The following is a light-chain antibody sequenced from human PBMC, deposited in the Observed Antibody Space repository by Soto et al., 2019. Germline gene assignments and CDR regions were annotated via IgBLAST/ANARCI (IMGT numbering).Light chain of an antibody. Sequence: EIGLSQSPATLSLSPGERATLSCRASQSVDNYLAWYQQKPGQAPRVLIYGASTRATGIPDRFSGSGSGTEFILTISSLQSEDFAVYYCQEYNTWPWTFGQGTKVDIK. V-gene: IGKV3-15*01. CDR2: GAS. CDR3: QEYNTWPWT. J-gene: IGKJ1*01. CDR1: QSVDNY.